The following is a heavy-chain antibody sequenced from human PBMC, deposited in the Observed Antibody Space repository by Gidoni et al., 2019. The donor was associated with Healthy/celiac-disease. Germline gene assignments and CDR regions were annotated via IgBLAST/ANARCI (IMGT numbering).Heavy chain of an antibody. Sequence: EVQLVASGGGLVKPGRSLRLSFTSSGFTFGDDAMSWFRQAPGKGLEWVGFIRRKAYGGKTEYAASVKGRLTISRDDSKSIAYLQMNSLKTEDTAVYYCTRERGDYFDYWGQGTLVTVSS. D-gene: IGHD3-16*01. V-gene: IGHV3-49*05. J-gene: IGHJ4*02. CDR2: IRRKAYGGKT. CDR1: GFTFGDDA. CDR3: TRERGDYFDY.